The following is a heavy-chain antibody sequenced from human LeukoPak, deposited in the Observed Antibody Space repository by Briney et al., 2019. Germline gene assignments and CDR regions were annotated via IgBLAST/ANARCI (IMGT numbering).Heavy chain of an antibody. CDR1: GFTFSSYG. V-gene: IGHV3-30*18. Sequence: PGGSLRLSCAASGFTFSSYGMHWVRQAPGKGLEWVAVISYDGSNKYYADSVKGRITISRDNSKNTLYLQMNSLRAEDTAVYYCAKDGARVAGTYYYYYGMDVWGQGTTVTVSS. D-gene: IGHD6-19*01. CDR3: AKDGARVAGTYYYYYGMDV. CDR2: ISYDGSNK. J-gene: IGHJ6*02.